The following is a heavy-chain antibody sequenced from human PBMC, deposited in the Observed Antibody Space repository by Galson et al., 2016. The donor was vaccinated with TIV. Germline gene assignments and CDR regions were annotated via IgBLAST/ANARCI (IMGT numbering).Heavy chain of an antibody. V-gene: IGHV4-31*03. Sequence: TLSLTCTVSGGSISSNGIFWSWIRQHPGKGLEWIGYIYHSGSTHYNPSLKSRVAMSVDTSKNQFSLTLTSVTAADTAVYYCARVQDSGAYFDYWGQGTLVTVSS. D-gene: IGHD2-15*01. J-gene: IGHJ4*02. CDR2: IYHSGST. CDR3: ARVQDSGAYFDY. CDR1: GGSISSNGIF.